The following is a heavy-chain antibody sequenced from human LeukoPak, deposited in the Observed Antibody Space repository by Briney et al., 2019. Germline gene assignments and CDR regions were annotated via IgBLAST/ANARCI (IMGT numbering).Heavy chain of an antibody. J-gene: IGHJ4*02. CDR2: IFYSGST. D-gene: IGHD6-19*01. V-gene: IGHV4-59*08. Sequence: SETLSLTCTVSGGSITSYYWSWIRQPPGKGLEWIGYIFYSGSTNYNPSLKSRVTISVDTSKSQFSLNLSSVTAADTAMYYCARHGRDSGAPNYWGQGTLVTVSS. CDR3: ARHGRDSGAPNY. CDR1: GGSITSYY.